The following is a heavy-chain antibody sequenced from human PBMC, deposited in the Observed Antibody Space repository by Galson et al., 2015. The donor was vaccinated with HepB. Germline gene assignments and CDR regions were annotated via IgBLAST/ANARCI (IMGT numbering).Heavy chain of an antibody. CDR1: GFTFNRFG. V-gene: IGHV3-33*01. CDR3: ARDLALGTTLISDY. D-gene: IGHD1-7*01. Sequence: SLRLSCAASGFTFNRFGMHWVRQAPGKGLEWVAVTRYDGSEKYYASSVKGRFSISRDNSRNTLYLQMNSLRAEDTAIYYCARDLALGTTLISDYWGQGTLVTVSS. J-gene: IGHJ4*02. CDR2: TRYDGSEK.